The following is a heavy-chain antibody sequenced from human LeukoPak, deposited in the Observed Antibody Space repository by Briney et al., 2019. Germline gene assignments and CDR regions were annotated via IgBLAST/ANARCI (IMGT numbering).Heavy chain of an antibody. CDR2: INHSGST. CDR1: GGSFSGYY. J-gene: IGHJ6*03. D-gene: IGHD3-22*01. CDR3: ARAGTYDSSGYYYYYCYMDV. V-gene: IGHV4-34*01. Sequence: PSETLSLTCAVYGGSFSGYYWSWIRQPPGKGLEWIGEINHSGSTNYNPSLKSRVTISVDKSKNQFSLKLSSVTAADTAVYYCARAGTYDSSGYYYYYCYMDVWGKGTTVTVSS.